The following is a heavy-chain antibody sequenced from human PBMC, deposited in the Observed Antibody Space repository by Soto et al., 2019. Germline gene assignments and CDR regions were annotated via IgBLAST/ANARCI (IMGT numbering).Heavy chain of an antibody. CDR1: GASISGSYYY. D-gene: IGHD1-20*01. CDR2: VFYTGFT. J-gene: IGHJ4*01. CDR3: ATSQKGYNWNYFDH. Sequence: PSDTLSLTCAVSGASISGSYYYWAWLRQSPWKWPEWIGSVFYTGFTSYNPSLESRVSVSVDTSKSQFSLKLSAVTAADTAVYYCATSQKGYNWNYFDHWGHGALVTVS. V-gene: IGHV4-39*01.